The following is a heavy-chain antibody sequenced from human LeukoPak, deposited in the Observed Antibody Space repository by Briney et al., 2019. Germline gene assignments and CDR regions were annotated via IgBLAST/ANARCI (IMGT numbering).Heavy chain of an antibody. CDR1: GGSISSSSYY. J-gene: IGHJ4*02. V-gene: IGHV4-39*01. CDR2: IFYSGST. CDR3: ARLGYYGSGSLVDYFDY. D-gene: IGHD3-10*01. Sequence: SETLSPTCPVSGGSISSSSYYWGWIRHPPRKGLEGIGGIFYSGSTYYNPSLKSRVTISVDTSKNQFSLKLSSVTAADTAVYYCARLGYYGSGSLVDYFDYWGQGTLVTVSS.